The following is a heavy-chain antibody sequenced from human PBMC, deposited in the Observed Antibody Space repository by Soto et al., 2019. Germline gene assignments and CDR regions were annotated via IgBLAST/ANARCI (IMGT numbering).Heavy chain of an antibody. CDR1: GYTLTELS. CDR2: FDPEDGET. Sequence: DSVKVSCKVSGYTLTELSMHWVRQAPGKGLEWMGGFDPEDGETIYAQKFQGRVTMTEDTSTDTAYMELSSLRSEDTAVYYCATRFRDYYDSSGYQYFDYWGQGTLVTVSS. CDR3: ATRFRDYYDSSGYQYFDY. V-gene: IGHV1-24*01. J-gene: IGHJ4*02. D-gene: IGHD3-22*01.